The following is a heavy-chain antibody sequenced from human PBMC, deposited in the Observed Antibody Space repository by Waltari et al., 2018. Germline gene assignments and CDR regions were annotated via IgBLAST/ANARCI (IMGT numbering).Heavy chain of an antibody. CDR1: GGISKNYA. V-gene: IGHV1-69*13. CDR2: IIPIYGQS. J-gene: IGHJ4*02. CDR3: ATLNSADRDY. Sequence: QVHLGQSGTELKQPGSSVRVSCRESGGISKNYAVTWVRQPLGQGLEWMGSIIPIYGQSNYAQNFQGRLTIAADDSTDTVYMDLSGLRSEDTATYYCATLNSADRDYWGQGTLVTVSP.